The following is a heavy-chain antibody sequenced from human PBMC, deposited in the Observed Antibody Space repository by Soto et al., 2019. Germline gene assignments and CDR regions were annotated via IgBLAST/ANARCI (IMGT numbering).Heavy chain of an antibody. CDR3: ASRGPGPYFDY. J-gene: IGHJ4*02. Sequence: EVPLLDSGGGLVQPGGSLRLSCAASGFTFSSYAMNWARQAPGKGLEWVSVISGSGDSTYYADSVQGRFTISRDNSNNALSRRMTSVTAEDTAVYNCASRGPGPYFDYWGQGTLVTVSS. CDR1: GFTFSSYA. D-gene: IGHD3-10*01. V-gene: IGHV3-23*01. CDR2: ISGSGDST.